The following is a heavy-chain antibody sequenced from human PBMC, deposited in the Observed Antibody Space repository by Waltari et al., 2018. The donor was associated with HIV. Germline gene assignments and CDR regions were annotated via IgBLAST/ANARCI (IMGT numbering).Heavy chain of an antibody. J-gene: IGHJ3*02. V-gene: IGHV4-38-2*02. Sequence: QVLLQESGPRLVKSSETLSLTCTVSASSISRIYYWCWFRQAPWKGLEWIGSIYCSETTYYNPSLKTRVTISVNMSKNQYSLKLSSLTAADTAVYYCARDQDYYDSSGYTSYAFDIWGRGTMIIVSS. CDR2: IYCSETT. CDR1: ASSISRIYY. CDR3: ARDQDYYDSSGYTSYAFDI. D-gene: IGHD3-22*01.